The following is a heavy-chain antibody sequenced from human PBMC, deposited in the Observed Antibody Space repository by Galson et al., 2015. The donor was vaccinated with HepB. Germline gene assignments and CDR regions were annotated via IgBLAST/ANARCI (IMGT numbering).Heavy chain of an antibody. V-gene: IGHV3-33*08. D-gene: IGHD3-16*01. CDR3: ARDRGGRTYYYGMDV. CDR1: GFTFSSYG. J-gene: IGHJ6*02. Sequence: SLRLSCAASGFTFSSYGMHWVRQAPGKGLEWVAVIWYDGSNKYYADSVKGRFTISRDNSKNTLYLQMNSLRAEDTAVYYCARDRGGRTYYYGMDVWGQGTTVTVSS. CDR2: IWYDGSNK.